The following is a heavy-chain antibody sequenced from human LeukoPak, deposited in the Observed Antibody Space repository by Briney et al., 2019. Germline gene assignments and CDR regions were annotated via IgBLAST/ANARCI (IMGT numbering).Heavy chain of an antibody. J-gene: IGHJ4*02. D-gene: IGHD6-19*01. CDR1: GFTFSNYA. CDR2: ISGSGGST. CDR3: AKVRDSSGSFGFDY. V-gene: IGHV3-23*01. Sequence: GGSLRLSCAASGFTFSNYAVSWDRQAPGKGLEWVSAISGSGGSTYYADSVKGRFTISRDNSKNTLYLQMNSLRAEDTAIYYCAKVRDSSGSFGFDYWGQGTLVTVSS.